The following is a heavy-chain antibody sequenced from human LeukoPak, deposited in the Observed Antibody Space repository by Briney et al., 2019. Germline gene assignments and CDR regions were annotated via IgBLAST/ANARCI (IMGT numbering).Heavy chain of an antibody. J-gene: IGHJ4*02. CDR3: AKKSGSGPYPLDY. D-gene: IGHD3-10*01. CDR1: GFKFDDFG. V-gene: IGHV3-20*04. Sequence: GGSLRLSCTASGFKFDDFGMTWVRQPPGKGLEWVSGISWNGGSTVYADSVRGRFTISRDNAKNSLSLQMNSLRADDTALYYCAKKSGSGPYPLDYWGQGTLVTVSS. CDR2: ISWNGGST.